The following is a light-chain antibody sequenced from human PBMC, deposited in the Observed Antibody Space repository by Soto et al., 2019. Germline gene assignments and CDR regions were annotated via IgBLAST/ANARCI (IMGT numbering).Light chain of an antibody. V-gene: IGKV3-20*01. Sequence: EIVLTQSPGTLSLSPGERATLFCRASQSVSSYLAWYQQKPGQAPRLLIYGASSRATGIPDRFSGSGSGTDFTLTISRLEPEDFAVYYCQQYGSPSRTFGQETKVEIK. J-gene: IGKJ1*01. CDR1: QSVSSY. CDR2: GAS. CDR3: QQYGSPSRT.